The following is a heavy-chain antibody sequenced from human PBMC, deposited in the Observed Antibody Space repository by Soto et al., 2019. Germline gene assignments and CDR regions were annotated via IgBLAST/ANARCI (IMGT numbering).Heavy chain of an antibody. CDR2: IFYFGST. D-gene: IGHD3-9*01. V-gene: IGHV4-61*05. Sequence: SETLSLTCTVFGGSISSSSYYWSWIRQTPGKGLEWIGYIFYFGSTNYNPSLKSRVTLSIDTSKNQLSLKLSSVTAADTAVYYCARHSPDFDWLSQFDYWGQGTLVTVSS. CDR3: ARHSPDFDWLSQFDY. CDR1: GGSISSSSYY. J-gene: IGHJ4*02.